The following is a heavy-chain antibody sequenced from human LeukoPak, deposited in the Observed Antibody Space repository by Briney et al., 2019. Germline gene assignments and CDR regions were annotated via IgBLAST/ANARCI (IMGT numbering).Heavy chain of an antibody. J-gene: IGHJ3*02. Sequence: PGGSLRLSCAASGFTFSSYSMNWVRQAPGKGLEWVSVIYSGGSTYYADSVKGRFTISRDNSKNTLYLQMNSLRAEDTAVYYCASSGGYYYDSSTRRAFDIWGQGTMVTVSS. CDR3: ASSGGYYYDSSTRRAFDI. CDR1: GFTFSSYS. CDR2: IYSGGST. V-gene: IGHV3-66*01. D-gene: IGHD3-22*01.